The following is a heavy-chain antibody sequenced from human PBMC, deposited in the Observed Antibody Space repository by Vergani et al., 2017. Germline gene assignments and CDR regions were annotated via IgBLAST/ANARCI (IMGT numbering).Heavy chain of an antibody. Sequence: QVQLQQWGAGLLKPSETLSLTCAVYGGSFSGYYWSWIRQPAGKGLEWIGYIYYSGSTNYNPSLKSRVTISVDTSKNQFSLKLSSVTAADTAVYYCARDHYADFDYWGQGTLVTVSS. J-gene: IGHJ4*02. V-gene: IGHV4-34*11. CDR3: ARDHYADFDY. CDR2: IYYSGST. CDR1: GGSFSGYY. D-gene: IGHD4-17*01.